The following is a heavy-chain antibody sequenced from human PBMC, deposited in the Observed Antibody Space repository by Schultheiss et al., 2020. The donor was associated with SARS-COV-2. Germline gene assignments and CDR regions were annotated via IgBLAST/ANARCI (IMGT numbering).Heavy chain of an antibody. CDR2: ISGSGGST. CDR1: GFTFSSYA. D-gene: IGHD3-10*01. Sequence: GGSLRLSCAASGFTFSSYAMSWVRQAPGKGLEWVSAISGSGGSTYYADSVKGRFTISRDNSKNTLYLQMNSLRAEDTAVYYCSNYGREPLLWFGELSPDYWGQGTLVTVSS. V-gene: IGHV3-23*01. CDR3: SNYGREPLLWFGELSPDY. J-gene: IGHJ4*02.